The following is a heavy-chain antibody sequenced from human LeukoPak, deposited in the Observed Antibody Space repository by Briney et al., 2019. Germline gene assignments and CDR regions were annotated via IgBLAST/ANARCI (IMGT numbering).Heavy chain of an antibody. Sequence: GGSLRLSCAASGFTFSSYGMHWVRQAPGKGLEGVAFIRYDGSNKYYADSVKGRFTISRDNSKNTLYLQMNSLRAEDTAVYYCAKDSDFWSGYLDYWGQGTLVTVSS. CDR3: AKDSDFWSGYLDY. CDR1: GFTFSSYG. D-gene: IGHD3-3*01. J-gene: IGHJ4*02. CDR2: IRYDGSNK. V-gene: IGHV3-30*02.